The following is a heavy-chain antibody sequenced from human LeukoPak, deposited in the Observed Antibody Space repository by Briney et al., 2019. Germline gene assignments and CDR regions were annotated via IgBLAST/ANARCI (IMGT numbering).Heavy chain of an antibody. CDR1: GFTFSTYS. CDR3: ARDPPYYDSSGYYYDY. D-gene: IGHD3-22*01. V-gene: IGHV3-21*01. Sequence: PGGSLRLSCAASGFTFSTYSMNWVRQAPAKGLEWVSSISGSSIYIYYADSVKGRFTISRDNAKNSLYLQMNSLRAEDTAVYYCARDPPYYDSSGYYYDYWGQGTLVTVS. CDR2: ISGSSIYI. J-gene: IGHJ4*02.